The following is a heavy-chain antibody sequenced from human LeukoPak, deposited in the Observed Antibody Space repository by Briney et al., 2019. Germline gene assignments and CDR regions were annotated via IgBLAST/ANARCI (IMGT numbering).Heavy chain of an antibody. CDR3: AKEGDSSWYSDY. Sequence: GGSLRLSCAASGFTFSSYGMHWVRQVPGKGLEWVAVISYDGSNKYYADSVKGRFTISRDNSKNTLYLQMNSLRAEDTAVYYCAKEGDSSWYSDYWGQGTLVTVSS. D-gene: IGHD6-13*01. J-gene: IGHJ4*02. V-gene: IGHV3-30*18. CDR1: GFTFSSYG. CDR2: ISYDGSNK.